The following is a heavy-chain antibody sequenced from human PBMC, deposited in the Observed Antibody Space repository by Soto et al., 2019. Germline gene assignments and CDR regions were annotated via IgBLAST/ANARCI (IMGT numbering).Heavy chain of an antibody. Sequence: ASVKVSCKASGYTFTGYYIHWVRQAPGQGLEWMGWINPNSGGTNYAQKFQGWVTMTRDTSISTAYMELSRLSSMTAADTAVYYCAAHSGSTYGPLDYWGQGTQVTVSS. CDR3: AAHSGSTYGPLDY. CDR2: INPNSGGT. V-gene: IGHV1-2*04. CDR1: GYTFTGYY. D-gene: IGHD3-10*01. J-gene: IGHJ4*02.